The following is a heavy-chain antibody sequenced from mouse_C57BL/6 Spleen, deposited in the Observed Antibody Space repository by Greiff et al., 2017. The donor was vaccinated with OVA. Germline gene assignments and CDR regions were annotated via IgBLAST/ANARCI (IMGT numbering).Heavy chain of an antibody. J-gene: IGHJ3*01. Sequence: VQLQQSGPELVKPGASVKMSCKASGYTFPDYNMHWVKQSHGKSLEWIGYINPNNGGTSYNQKFKGKATLTVNKSSSTAYMELRSLTSEDSAVYYCARGYDSAWFAYWGQGTLVTVSA. CDR2: INPNNGGT. V-gene: IGHV1-22*01. D-gene: IGHD2-4*01. CDR3: ARGYDSAWFAY. CDR1: GYTFPDYN.